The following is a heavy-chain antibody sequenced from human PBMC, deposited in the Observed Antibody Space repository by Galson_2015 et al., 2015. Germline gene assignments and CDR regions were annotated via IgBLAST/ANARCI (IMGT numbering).Heavy chain of an antibody. V-gene: IGHV4-59*01. D-gene: IGHD2-8*02. CDR1: GGSISTYY. J-gene: IGHJ4*02. Sequence: SETLSLTCTVSGGSISTYYWSWIRQPPGKGLEWIGYIYYSGSTNYNPSLKSRVTISVDTSKNQFSLKLSSVTAADTAVYYCAREPSDSSTGNFDYWGQGTLVTVSS. CDR3: AREPSDSSTGNFDY. CDR2: IYYSGST.